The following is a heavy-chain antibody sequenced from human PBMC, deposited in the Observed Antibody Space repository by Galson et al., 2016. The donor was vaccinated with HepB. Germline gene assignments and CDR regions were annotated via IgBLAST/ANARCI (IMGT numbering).Heavy chain of an antibody. CDR3: AGGAMAFFEY. CDR1: GRSFSSYY. J-gene: IGHJ4*02. D-gene: IGHD5-18*01. V-gene: IGHV4-34*01. CDR2: INHSGIT. Sequence: SETLSLTCAVYGRSFSSYYWIWIRQPPGKGLEWIGEINHSGITNYNPSLKSRVSISVDTPKNQFSLKLTSVTAADTAVYYCAGGAMAFFEYWGQGTLVTVSS.